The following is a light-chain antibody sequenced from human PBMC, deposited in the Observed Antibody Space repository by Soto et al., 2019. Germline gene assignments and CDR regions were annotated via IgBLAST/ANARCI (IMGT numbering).Light chain of an antibody. CDR1: SSDVGGSNY. Sequence: QSALTQPASVSGSPGQSITLSCTGTSSDVGGSNYVSWYQQHPGKAPKLMIYEVSNRPSGVSHRFSGSKSANTASLTISGLQAEDEGDYYCSSYTGSSTLVLFGGGTKVTVL. V-gene: IGLV2-14*01. J-gene: IGLJ2*01. CDR3: SSYTGSSTLVL. CDR2: EVS.